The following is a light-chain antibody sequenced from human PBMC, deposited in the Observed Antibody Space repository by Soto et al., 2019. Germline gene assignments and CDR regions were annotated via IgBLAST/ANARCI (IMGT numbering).Light chain of an antibody. CDR3: QQYGSLPIT. CDR1: QAIGNF. V-gene: IGKV1-33*01. Sequence: DIQMTQSPSSLSASIGDRVTISCQASQAIGNFLNWYQQKPGKAPYLLIYDASNLDTGVSSRFSGSGYGRDVSFTITSLHPDDVATYFCQQYGSLPITFGQVTRLDIK. J-gene: IGKJ5*01. CDR2: DAS.